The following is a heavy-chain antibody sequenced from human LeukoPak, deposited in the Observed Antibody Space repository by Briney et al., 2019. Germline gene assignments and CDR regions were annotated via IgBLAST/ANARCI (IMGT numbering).Heavy chain of an antibody. CDR2: INHSGST. D-gene: IGHD2-15*01. CDR3: ATVVVVAATGAFDI. V-gene: IGHV4-34*01. CDR1: GGPFSGYY. Sequence: PSETLSLTCAVYGGPFSGYYWSWIRQPPGKGLEWIGEINHSGSTNYNPSLKSRVTISVDTSKNQFSLKLSSVTAADTAVYYCATVVVVAATGAFDIWGQGTMVTVSS. J-gene: IGHJ3*02.